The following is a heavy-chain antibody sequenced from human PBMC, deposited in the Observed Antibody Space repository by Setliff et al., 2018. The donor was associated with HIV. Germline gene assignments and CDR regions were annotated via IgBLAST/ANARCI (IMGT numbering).Heavy chain of an antibody. Sequence: GASVKVSCKASGGTFSSYAISWVRQAPGQGLEWMGRIIPVFGTANYAQKFQGRVTIIADKSTSTAYMELSSLRSEDTAVYYCARVTPYCGGDCFDAFDIWGQGTMVTVSS. D-gene: IGHD2-21*02. CDR2: IIPVFGTA. CDR3: ARVTPYCGGDCFDAFDI. CDR1: GGTFSSYA. V-gene: IGHV1-69*06. J-gene: IGHJ3*02.